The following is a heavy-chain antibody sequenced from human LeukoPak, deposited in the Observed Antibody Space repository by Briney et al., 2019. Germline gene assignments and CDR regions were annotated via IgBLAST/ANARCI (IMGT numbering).Heavy chain of an antibody. V-gene: IGHV4-34*01. CDR1: GGSFSGYY. CDR3: ARGLYGMDV. CDR2: INRSGST. Sequence: SETLSLTCAVYGGSFSGYYWSWIRQPPGKGLEWIGEINRSGSTNYNPSLKSRVTISVDTSKNQFSLKLSSVTAADTAVYYCARGLYGMDVWGQGTTVTVSS. J-gene: IGHJ6*02.